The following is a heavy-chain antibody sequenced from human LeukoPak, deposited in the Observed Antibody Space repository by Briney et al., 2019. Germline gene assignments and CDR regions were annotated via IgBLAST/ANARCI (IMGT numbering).Heavy chain of an antibody. J-gene: IGHJ4*02. Sequence: ASVKVSCKASGYTFTSYDINWVRQATGQGLEWMGWMNPNSGNTGYAQKFQGRVTMTRNTSISTAYMELSSLRSEDTAVYYYARSAYDFWSGYSEPAGFDYWGQGTLVTVSS. V-gene: IGHV1-8*01. CDR3: ARSAYDFWSGYSEPAGFDY. CDR2: MNPNSGNT. CDR1: GYTFTSYD. D-gene: IGHD3-3*01.